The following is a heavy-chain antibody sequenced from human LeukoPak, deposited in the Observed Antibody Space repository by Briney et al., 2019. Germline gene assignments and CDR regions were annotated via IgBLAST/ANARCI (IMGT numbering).Heavy chain of an antibody. J-gene: IGHJ6*02. CDR3: ARQKWEQQGRDYYFYGLDV. V-gene: IGHV4-4*02. CDR1: AGSISSSNW. Sequence: PSETLSLTCAVSAGSISSSNWWSWVRQSPVKGLEWIGEIYLYGTTNYNPSLKSRVTMSVDRSKNQFSLKLSSVTAADTAVYYCARQKWEQQGRDYYFYGLDVWGPGTTVTVSS. D-gene: IGHD1-26*01. CDR2: IYLYGTT.